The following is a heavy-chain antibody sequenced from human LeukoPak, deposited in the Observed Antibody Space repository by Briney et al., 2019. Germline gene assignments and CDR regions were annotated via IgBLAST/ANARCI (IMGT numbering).Heavy chain of an antibody. D-gene: IGHD3-16*02. CDR3: ARGPLVRLPSSFDP. Sequence: ASVTVSCKASGYTFTSYDINWVRQATGQGLEWMGWMNPNSGNTGSAQRFQGRVTMTRDTSISTAYMELSSLRSEDTAVYYCARGPLVRLPSSFDPWGQGTLVTVS. CDR2: MNPNSGNT. CDR1: GYTFTSYD. J-gene: IGHJ5*02. V-gene: IGHV1-8*01.